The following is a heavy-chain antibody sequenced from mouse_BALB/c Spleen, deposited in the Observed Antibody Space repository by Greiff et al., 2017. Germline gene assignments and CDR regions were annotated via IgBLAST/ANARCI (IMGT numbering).Heavy chain of an antibody. CDR3: AIYYYGSDWYFDV. CDR1: GFSLTSYG. V-gene: IGHV2-9*02. CDR2: IWAGGST. J-gene: IGHJ1*01. D-gene: IGHD1-1*01. Sequence: VQGVESGPGLVAPSQSLSITCTVSGFSLTSYGVHWVRQPPGKGLEWLGVIWAGGSTNYNSALMSRLSISKDNSKSQVFLKMNSLQTDDTAMYYCAIYYYGSDWYFDVWGAGTTVTVSS.